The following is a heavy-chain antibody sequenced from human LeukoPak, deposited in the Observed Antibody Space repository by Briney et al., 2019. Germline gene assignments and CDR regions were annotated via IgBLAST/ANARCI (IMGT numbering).Heavy chain of an antibody. D-gene: IGHD3-3*01. Sequence: GGSLRLSCAASGFTFSSYAMSWVRQAPGKGLEWVSAISNSGGSTYYADSLKGRFTISRDNSKNTLYLQMNSLRAEDTAVYYCAKGATSVYPRDSDYWGQGTMVTVSS. CDR2: ISNSGGST. CDR1: GFTFSSYA. J-gene: IGHJ4*02. CDR3: AKGATSVYPRDSDY. V-gene: IGHV3-23*01.